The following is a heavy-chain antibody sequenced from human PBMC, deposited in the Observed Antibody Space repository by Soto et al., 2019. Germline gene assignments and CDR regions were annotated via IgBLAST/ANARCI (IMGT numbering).Heavy chain of an antibody. CDR1: GGTFSTYA. V-gene: IGHV1-69*12. CDR3: ARGGSSSDY. Sequence: QVQLVQSGAEVKKPGSSVKVSCKAFGGTFSTYAVSWVRQAPGQGLEWVGGIIPSTGSTNHAQKFPGRVTITADESTRTVYMELTSLRSADPAVYYCARGGSSSDYWGQGTLVTVSS. CDR2: IIPSTGST. D-gene: IGHD6-13*01. J-gene: IGHJ4*02.